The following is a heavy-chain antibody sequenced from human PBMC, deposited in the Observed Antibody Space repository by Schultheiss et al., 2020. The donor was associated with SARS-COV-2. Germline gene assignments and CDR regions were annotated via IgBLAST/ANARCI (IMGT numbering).Heavy chain of an antibody. V-gene: IGHV1-18*01. J-gene: IGHJ6*02. CDR2: ISAYNGNT. D-gene: IGHD6-19*01. CDR3: ARVYSSGWYYYYGMDV. CDR1: GYTFTSYG. Sequence: ASVKVSCKASGYTFTSYGISWVRQAPGQGLEWMGWISAYNGNTNYAQKLQGRVTMTTDTSTSTAYMELRSLRSDDTAVYYCARVYSSGWYYYYGMDVWGQGTTVTVSS.